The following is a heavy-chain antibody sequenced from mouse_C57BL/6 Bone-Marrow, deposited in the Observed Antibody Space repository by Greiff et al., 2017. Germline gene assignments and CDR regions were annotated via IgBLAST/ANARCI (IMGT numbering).Heavy chain of an antibody. CDR3: ASEGNSAWFAY. D-gene: IGHD2-1*01. CDR1: GYSITSGYY. CDR2: ISYDGSN. Sequence: VQLKESGPGLVKPSQSLSLTCSVTGYSITSGYYWNWIRQFPGNKLAWMGYISYDGSNNYNPSLKNRISITRDTSKNQFFLKLNSVTTEDTATYYCASEGNSAWFAYWGQGTLVTVSA. V-gene: IGHV3-6*01. J-gene: IGHJ3*01.